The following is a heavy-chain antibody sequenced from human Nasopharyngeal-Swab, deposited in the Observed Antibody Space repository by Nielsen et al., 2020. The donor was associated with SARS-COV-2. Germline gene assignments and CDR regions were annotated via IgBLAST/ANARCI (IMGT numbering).Heavy chain of an antibody. V-gene: IGHV4-34*01. CDR2: VRQGGGT. Sequence: RQAPGKGLEWVGEVRQGGGTNYKSSLKNRVTITVATSKNQFSLKLSSDTAAETAVYYCARGGAGVVPSPVLGLGPYYSYYYMDVWGKGTTVTVSS. CDR3: ARGGAGVVPSPVLGLGPYYSYYYMDV. J-gene: IGHJ6*03. D-gene: IGHD2-2*01.